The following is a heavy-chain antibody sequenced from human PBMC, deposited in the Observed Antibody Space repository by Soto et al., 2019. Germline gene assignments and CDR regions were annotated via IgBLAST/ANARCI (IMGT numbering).Heavy chain of an antibody. V-gene: IGHV1-18*04. Sequence: ASVKVSCKASGYTFTSYGISWVRQAPGQGLEWMGWISAYNGNTNYAQKLQGRVTMTTDTSTSTAYMELRSLRSDDTAVYYCAFSDLVGATGYFGYWGQGTLVTVSS. CDR2: ISAYNGNT. J-gene: IGHJ4*02. CDR1: GYTFTSYG. CDR3: AFSDLVGATGYFGY. D-gene: IGHD1-26*01.